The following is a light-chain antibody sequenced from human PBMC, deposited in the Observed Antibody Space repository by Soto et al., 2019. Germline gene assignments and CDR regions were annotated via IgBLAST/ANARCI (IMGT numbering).Light chain of an antibody. CDR2: GSS. V-gene: IGKV3-15*01. J-gene: IGKJ1*01. CDR3: QQYDNWPRET. Sequence: EIVMTQSQATRSVSPVERATLSCRASQSVSLNLAGYQQKPGQAPRLLIYGSSTRASGIPARFSGSGSGTEFTLTINSLQSEAVAVYYCQQYDNWPRETFGQGTQVEI. CDR1: QSVSLN.